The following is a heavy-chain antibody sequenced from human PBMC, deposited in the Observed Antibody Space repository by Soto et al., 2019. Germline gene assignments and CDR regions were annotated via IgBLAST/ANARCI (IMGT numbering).Heavy chain of an antibody. CDR1: DGSISSYY. Sequence: QVQLQQSGPGLVKPSETLSLTCSVSDGSISSYYWSWIRQPPRKGLVWIGRNYYSGSTNYNPSLRNRVTILVDTSKNAHPLKLNSVIPEDTAVYYWATHPPGIAAGGTSLWQKREYYYYYYMGVWGKGTTVTVSS. CDR3: ATHPPGIAAGGTSLWQKREYYYYYYMGV. CDR2: NYYSGST. D-gene: IGHD6-13*01. J-gene: IGHJ6*03. V-gene: IGHV4-59*08.